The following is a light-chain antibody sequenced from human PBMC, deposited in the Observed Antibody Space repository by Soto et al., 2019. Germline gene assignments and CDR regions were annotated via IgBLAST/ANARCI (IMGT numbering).Light chain of an antibody. V-gene: IGLV2-14*01. Sequence: QSALTQPASVSGSPGQSITISCTGTSSDVGTYNYVSWYQQHPGKAPKLMIFEVSNRPSGVSSRFSGSKSGNTASLTISGLQAEDEAAYYCSSYTSSSTLLFGGGTKLTVL. CDR2: EVS. J-gene: IGLJ2*01. CDR3: SSYTSSSTLL. CDR1: SSDVGTYNY.